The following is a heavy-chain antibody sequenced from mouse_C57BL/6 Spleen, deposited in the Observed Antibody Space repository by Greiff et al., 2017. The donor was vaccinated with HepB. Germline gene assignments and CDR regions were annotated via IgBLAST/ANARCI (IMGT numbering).Heavy chain of an antibody. D-gene: IGHD3-2*02. CDR1: GYTFTSYW. V-gene: IGHV1-72*01. CDR3: ARMAAQATWLSFDY. J-gene: IGHJ2*01. CDR2: IDPNSGGT. Sequence: QVQLQQPGAELVKPGASVKLSCKASGYTFTSYWMHWVKQRPGRGLEWIGRIDPNSGGTKYNEKFKSKATLTVDKPSSTAYMQLSSLTSEDSAVYDCARMAAQATWLSFDYWGQGTTLTVSS.